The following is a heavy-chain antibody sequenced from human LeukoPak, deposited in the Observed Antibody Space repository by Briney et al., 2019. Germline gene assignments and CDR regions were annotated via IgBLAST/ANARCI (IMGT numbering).Heavy chain of an antibody. CDR1: GFTFSSYS. D-gene: IGHD6-13*01. CDR3: ARSRGVGSWYADAFDI. CDR2: ISSSSSYI. J-gene: IGHJ3*02. V-gene: IGHV3-21*01. Sequence: PGGSLRLSCAASGFTFSSYSMNWVRQAPGKGLEWVSSISSSSSYIYYADSVKGRFTISRDNAKNSLYLQMNSLRAEDTAVYYCARSRGVGSWYADAFDIWGQGTMVTVSS.